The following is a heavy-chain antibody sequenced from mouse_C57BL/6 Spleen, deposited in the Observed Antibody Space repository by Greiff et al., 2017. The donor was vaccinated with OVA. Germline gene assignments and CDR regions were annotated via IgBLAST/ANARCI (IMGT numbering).Heavy chain of an antibody. V-gene: IGHV1-61*01. J-gene: IGHJ3*01. CDR3: ARSREDGYSLAV. D-gene: IGHD2-3*01. CDR2: IYPSDSET. CDR1: GYTFTSYW. Sequence: VQLQQPGAELVRPGSSVKLSCKASGYTFTSYWMDWVKQRPGQGLEWIGNIYPSDSETHYNQKFKDKAPLTVDKSSSPAYLQLRSLTSEDSAVDYCARSREDGYSLAVWGKGTLVTVSA.